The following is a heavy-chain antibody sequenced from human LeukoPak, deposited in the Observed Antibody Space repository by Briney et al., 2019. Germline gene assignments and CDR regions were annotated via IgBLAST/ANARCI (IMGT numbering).Heavy chain of an antibody. D-gene: IGHD3-10*01. CDR3: AMVRGVNYYYYYGMDV. V-gene: IGHV3-48*01. CDR2: ISSSSSTI. J-gene: IGHJ6*02. CDR1: GFTFSSYS. Sequence: QPGGSLRLSCAASGFTFSSYSMNWVRQAPGKGLEWVSYISSSSSTIYYADSVKGRFTISRDNAKNSLYLQMNSRRAEDTAVYYCAMVRGVNYYYYYGMDVWGQRTTLTVSS.